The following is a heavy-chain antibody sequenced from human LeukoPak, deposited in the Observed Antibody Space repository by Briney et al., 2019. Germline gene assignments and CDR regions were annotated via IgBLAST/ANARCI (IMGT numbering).Heavy chain of an antibody. CDR2: IYYSGST. D-gene: IGHD5-18*01. J-gene: IGHJ5*02. CDR1: GGSISSYY. V-gene: IGHV4-59*01. CDR3: ARQATAKGWFDP. Sequence: SETLSLTCTVSGGSISSYYWSWIRQPPGKGLEWIGYIYYSGSTNYNPSLKSRVTISVDTSKNQFSLELSSVTAADTAVYYCARQATAKGWFDPWGQGTLVTVSS.